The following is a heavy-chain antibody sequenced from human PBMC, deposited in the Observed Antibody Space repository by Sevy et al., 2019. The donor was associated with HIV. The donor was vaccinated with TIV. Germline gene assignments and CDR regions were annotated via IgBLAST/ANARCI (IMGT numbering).Heavy chain of an antibody. J-gene: IGHJ3*01. D-gene: IGHD3-22*01. CDR3: AKALNPALESMIEVIFRSLKGFDV. Sequence: GGSLRLSCAASGFTFNIYSMNWVRQAPGKGLEWVSSISGSSSYIFYADSVKGRFTISRDNAKNSLYLQMNSLRADDTAVYYCAKALNPALESMIEVIFRSLKGFDVWGQGTMVTVSS. V-gene: IGHV3-21*04. CDR2: ISGSSSYI. CDR1: GFTFNIYS.